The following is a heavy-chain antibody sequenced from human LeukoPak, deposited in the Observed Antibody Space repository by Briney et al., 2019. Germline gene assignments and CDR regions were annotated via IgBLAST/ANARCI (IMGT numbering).Heavy chain of an antibody. J-gene: IGHJ4*02. Sequence: VASVKVSCKASGYIFTFYFMHWVRQAPGQGLEWMGWINCNTGDTRYAEKFQGRVTMTRDTSINTVYMELSGLRSDDTAVYYCTKENKAVDMAGLGYWGQGSLVAVSS. CDR1: GYIFTFYF. D-gene: IGHD5-12*01. CDR2: INCNTGDT. V-gene: IGHV1-2*02. CDR3: TKENKAVDMAGLGY.